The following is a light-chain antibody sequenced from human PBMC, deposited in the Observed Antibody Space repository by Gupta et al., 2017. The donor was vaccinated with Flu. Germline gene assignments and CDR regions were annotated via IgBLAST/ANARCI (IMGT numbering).Light chain of an antibody. V-gene: IGLV3-25*03. CDR2: KDS. CDR1: SLPKEY. Sequence: GASLPKEYAYWYQQKPGQAPVVVIYKDSERPSGIPERFSDSSSGTTVTLTISGVQAEDEADYYCQSQSTVSSGTYVMFGGGTKLTVL. J-gene: IGLJ3*02. CDR3: QSTVSSGTYVM.